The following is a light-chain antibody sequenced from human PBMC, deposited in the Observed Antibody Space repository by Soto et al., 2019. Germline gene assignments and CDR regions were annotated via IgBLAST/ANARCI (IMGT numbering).Light chain of an antibody. Sequence: DIQMTQSPSSLSASVGDRVTVTCRASQSISSYLNWYQKKSGKAPKLLIHAASSLQSGVPSTFSGSGSGTDFALTITSLQPEDFATYYCHQTYSNPWTFAQGTKVDIK. V-gene: IGKV1-39*01. CDR3: HQTYSNPWT. J-gene: IGKJ1*01. CDR2: AAS. CDR1: QSISSY.